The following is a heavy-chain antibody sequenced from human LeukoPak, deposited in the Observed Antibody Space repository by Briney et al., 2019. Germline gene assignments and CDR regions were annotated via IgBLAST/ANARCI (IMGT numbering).Heavy chain of an antibody. V-gene: IGHV4-34*01. CDR3: ARGPGTIFGVVIIGMVWFDP. Sequence: SETLSLTCAVYGGSSSGYYWSWIRQPPGKGLEWIGEINHSGSTNYNPSLKSRVTISVDTSKNQFSLKLSSVTAADTAVYYCARGPGTIFGVVIIGMVWFDPWGQGTLVTVSS. D-gene: IGHD3-3*01. CDR1: GGSSSGYY. J-gene: IGHJ5*02. CDR2: INHSGST.